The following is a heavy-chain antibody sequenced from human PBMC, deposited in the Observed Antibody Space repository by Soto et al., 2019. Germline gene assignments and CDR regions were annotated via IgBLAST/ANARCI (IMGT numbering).Heavy chain of an antibody. D-gene: IGHD3-22*01. V-gene: IGHV3-15*07. CDR1: GFTFSNAW. CDR3: TTDGYYYDSSGYTYYFDY. CDR2: IKSKTDGGTT. J-gene: IGHJ4*02. Sequence: EVQLVESGGGLVKPGGSLRLSCAASGFTFSNAWMNWVRQAPGKGLVWVGRIKSKTDGGTTDYAAPVKGRFTISRDDSKNTLYLQMNSLKTEDTAVYYCTTDGYYYDSSGYTYYFDYWGQGTLVTVSS.